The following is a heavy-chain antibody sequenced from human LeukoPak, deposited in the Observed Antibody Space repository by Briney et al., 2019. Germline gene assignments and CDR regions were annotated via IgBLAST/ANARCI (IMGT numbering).Heavy chain of an antibody. CDR1: GYTFTSYY. CDR2: INPSGGST. J-gene: IGHJ6*04. Sequence: ASVKVSCKASGYTFTSYYMHWVRQAPGQGLEWMGIINPSGGSTSYAQKFQGKVTMTRDTSTSTAYMELRSLRSDDTAVYYCARRDLEISMDVWGKGTTVTVSS. CDR3: ARRDLEISMDV. V-gene: IGHV1-46*01. D-gene: IGHD3-16*02.